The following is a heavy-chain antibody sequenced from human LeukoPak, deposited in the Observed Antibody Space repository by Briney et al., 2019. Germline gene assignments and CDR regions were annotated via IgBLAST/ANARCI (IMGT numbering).Heavy chain of an antibody. J-gene: IGHJ3*02. Sequence: GASVKVSCKASGYTFTSYYMHWVRQAPGQGLEWMGIINPSGGSTSYAQKFQGRVTMTRDTSTSTVYMELSSLRSEDTAVYYCASGWAHYDFWSGPGGDAFDIWGQGTMVTVSS. CDR2: INPSGGST. D-gene: IGHD3-3*01. CDR3: ASGWAHYDFWSGPGGDAFDI. V-gene: IGHV1-46*01. CDR1: GYTFTSYY.